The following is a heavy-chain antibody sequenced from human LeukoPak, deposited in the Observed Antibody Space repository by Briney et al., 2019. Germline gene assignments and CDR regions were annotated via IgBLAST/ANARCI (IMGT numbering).Heavy chain of an antibody. CDR1: GYKYIDYY. V-gene: IGHV1-2*02. CDR3: ARVDRLFYCTQKTAYEI. CDR2: INPQSGGT. J-gene: IGHJ3*01. D-gene: IGHD2-15*01. Sequence: ASVKVCCKASGYKYIDYYIHRLRHAPVQGHDWKGWINPQSGGTRYAPKFKGRVTMSSDTSINTAYMELRTLRSDDTAVFYCARVDRLFYCTQKTAYEIWGQGTRVTVSS.